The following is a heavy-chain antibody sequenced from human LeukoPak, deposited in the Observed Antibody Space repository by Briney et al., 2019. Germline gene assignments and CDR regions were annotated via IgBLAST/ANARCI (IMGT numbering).Heavy chain of an antibody. D-gene: IGHD5-12*01. J-gene: IGHJ4*02. CDR1: GFTFSSYA. Sequence: GGSLRLSCAASGFTFSSYAMSWVRQAPGQGLEWVSAISGSGGSTYCADSVKGRFTISRDNSKNTLYLQMNSLRAEDTAVYYCAKAIVATITDLDYWGQGTLVTVSS. CDR3: AKAIVATITDLDY. CDR2: ISGSGGST. V-gene: IGHV3-23*01.